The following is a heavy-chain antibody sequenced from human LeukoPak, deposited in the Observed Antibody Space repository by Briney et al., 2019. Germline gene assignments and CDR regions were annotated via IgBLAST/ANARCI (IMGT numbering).Heavy chain of an antibody. CDR2: ISYDGSNK. Sequence: GGSLRLSCAASGFTFSSYGMHWVRQAPGKGLEWVAVISYDGSNKYYADSVKGRFTISRDNSKNTLYLQMNSLRAEDTAVYYCAKVAGTDYYYYYGMDVWGQGTTVTGSS. V-gene: IGHV3-30*18. CDR3: AKVAGTDYYYYYGMDV. J-gene: IGHJ6*02. D-gene: IGHD6-19*01. CDR1: GFTFSSYG.